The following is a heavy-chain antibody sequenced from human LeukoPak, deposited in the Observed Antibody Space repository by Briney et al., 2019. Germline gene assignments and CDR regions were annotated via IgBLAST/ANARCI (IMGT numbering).Heavy chain of an antibody. J-gene: IGHJ4*02. D-gene: IGHD6-19*01. CDR1: GGSISSYY. V-gene: IGHV4-59*01. CDR3: ARAPNGGWYHWGSGYFDY. Sequence: PSETQSLTCTVSGGSISSYYWSWIRQPPGKGLEWIGYIYYSGSTNYNPSLKSRVTISVDTSKNQFSLKLSSVTAADTAVYYCARAPNGGWYHWGSGYFDYWGQGTLVTVSS. CDR2: IYYSGST.